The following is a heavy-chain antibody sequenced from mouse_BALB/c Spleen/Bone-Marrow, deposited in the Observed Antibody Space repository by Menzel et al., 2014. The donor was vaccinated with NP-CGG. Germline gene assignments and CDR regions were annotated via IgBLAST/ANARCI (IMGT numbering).Heavy chain of an antibody. V-gene: IGHV4-1*02. CDR3: ARLGDRGWFAY. Sequence: EVKLLESGGGLVQPGGSLKLSCAASGFDFRRYWMSWVRQAPGKGLEWIGEINPNSRTINYTPSLKDKFIIPRDNAKNTLCLQMSRVRSEDTALYYCARLGDRGWFAYWGQGTLVTVSA. J-gene: IGHJ3*01. D-gene: IGHD3-3*01. CDR1: GFDFRRYW. CDR2: INPNSRTI.